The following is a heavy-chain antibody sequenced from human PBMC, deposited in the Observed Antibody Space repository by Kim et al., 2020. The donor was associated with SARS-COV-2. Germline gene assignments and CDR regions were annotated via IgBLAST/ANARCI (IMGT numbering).Heavy chain of an antibody. J-gene: IGHJ4*02. V-gene: IGHV5-10-1*01. D-gene: IGHD5-12*01. CDR3: ASSHRRWLQAYYFDY. Sequence: GESLKISCKGSGYSFTSYWISWVRQMPGKGLEWMGRIDPSDSYTNYSPSFQGHVTISDHKSISTAYLQWSSLKASDTAMYYCASSHRRWLQAYYFDYWGQGTLVTVSS. CDR2: IDPSDSYT. CDR1: GYSFTSYW.